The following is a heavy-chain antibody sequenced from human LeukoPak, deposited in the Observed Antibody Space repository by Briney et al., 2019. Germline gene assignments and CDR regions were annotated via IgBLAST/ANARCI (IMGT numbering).Heavy chain of an antibody. Sequence: PSETLSLTCTFSGGSISSGGYYWNWIRQPPGKGLEWIGYMYQSGSTYYNPSLKSRVTMSVDTSKNQFSLKLSSVTAADTAVYYCARLGTVQSYFDYWGQGTLVTVSS. D-gene: IGHD3-10*01. V-gene: IGHV4-30-2*01. CDR1: GGSISSGGYY. CDR3: ARLGTVQSYFDY. J-gene: IGHJ4*02. CDR2: MYQSGST.